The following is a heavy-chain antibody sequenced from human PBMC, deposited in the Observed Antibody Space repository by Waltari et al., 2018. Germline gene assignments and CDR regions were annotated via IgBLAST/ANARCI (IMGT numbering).Heavy chain of an antibody. V-gene: IGHV1-2*02. D-gene: IGHD3-3*01. CDR1: GYTFTGYS. Sequence: QVQLVQSGAEVKKPGASVKVSCKASGYTFTGYSIPWVRPAPGQGLEWMGWISPNSGDTNYAQKFQGRVTMTRDTSTTTAYMELSRLTSDDTAVFYCARGDFRLSYYYMDVWGKGTTVTVSS. CDR2: ISPNSGDT. J-gene: IGHJ6*03. CDR3: ARGDFRLSYYYMDV.